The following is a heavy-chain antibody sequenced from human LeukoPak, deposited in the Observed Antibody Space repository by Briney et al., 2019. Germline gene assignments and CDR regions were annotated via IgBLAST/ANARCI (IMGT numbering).Heavy chain of an antibody. CDR1: GYSISSGYY. V-gene: IGHV4-38-2*02. D-gene: IGHD1-26*01. CDR2: IYHSGST. CDR3: ARDLKGGSRWYYGMDV. J-gene: IGHJ6*02. Sequence: PSETLSLTCTVSGYSISSGYYWGWIRQPPGKGLEWIGSIYHSGSTYYNPSLKSRVTISVDTSKNQFSLKVSSVTAADPAVYYCARDLKGGSRWYYGMDVWGQGTPVTVSS.